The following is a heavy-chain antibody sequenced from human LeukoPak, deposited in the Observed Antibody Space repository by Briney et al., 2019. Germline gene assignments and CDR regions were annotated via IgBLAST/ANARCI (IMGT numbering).Heavy chain of an antibody. D-gene: IGHD3-10*01. V-gene: IGHV4-34*01. CDR3: AREGFGELSHFDY. Sequence: SETLSLTCVVYGGSFSGEYWSWVRQPPGRGLEWIGEINHSGRTNYNPSLKSRVTISVDTSKNQFSLKLSSVTAADTAVYYCAREGFGELSHFDYWGQGTLVTVSS. CDR1: GGSFSGEY. J-gene: IGHJ4*02. CDR2: INHSGRT.